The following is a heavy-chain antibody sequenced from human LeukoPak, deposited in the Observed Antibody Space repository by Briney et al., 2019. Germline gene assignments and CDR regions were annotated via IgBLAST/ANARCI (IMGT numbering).Heavy chain of an antibody. CDR3: ARGIAEYYYDSSGYPKPRFAFDI. D-gene: IGHD3-22*01. Sequence: RRASVKVSCKASGGTFSSYAISWVRQAPGQGLEWMGRIIPILCIANYAQKFQGRVTITADKSTSTAYMELSSLRSEDTAVYYCARGIAEYYYDSSGYPKPRFAFDIWGQGTMVTVSS. V-gene: IGHV1-69*04. CDR1: GGTFSSYA. J-gene: IGHJ3*02. CDR2: IIPILCIA.